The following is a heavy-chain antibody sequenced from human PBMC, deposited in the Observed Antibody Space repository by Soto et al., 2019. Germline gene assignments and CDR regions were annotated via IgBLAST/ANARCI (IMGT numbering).Heavy chain of an antibody. CDR2: ISDSGST. Sequence: EVQLLESGGGLVQPGGSLRLSCTASGFTFSTYAMSWVRQAPGKGLEWVSTISDSGSTYYADHVKGRFTISRDNYKNTLYLEMNSLRAEDTAVYYCAKDKGGRYCSRTSCLYAFDYWGQGTLVTVSS. CDR1: GFTFSTYA. J-gene: IGHJ4*02. D-gene: IGHD2-2*01. CDR3: AKDKGGRYCSRTSCLYAFDY. V-gene: IGHV3-23*01.